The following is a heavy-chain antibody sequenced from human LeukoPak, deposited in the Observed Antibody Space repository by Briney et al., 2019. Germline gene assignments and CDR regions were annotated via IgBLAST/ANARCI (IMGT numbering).Heavy chain of an antibody. CDR1: GFTFSSYG. D-gene: IGHD3-9*01. J-gene: IGHJ6*02. V-gene: IGHV3-23*01. Sequence: AGGSLRLSCAASGFTFSSYGMHWVRQAPGKGLEWVSGISGSGSSTYYADSVKGRFTISRDNSKSTVYLQMNSLRAEDTAVYYCAKETILAVWGQGTTVTVSS. CDR3: AKETILAV. CDR2: ISGSGSST.